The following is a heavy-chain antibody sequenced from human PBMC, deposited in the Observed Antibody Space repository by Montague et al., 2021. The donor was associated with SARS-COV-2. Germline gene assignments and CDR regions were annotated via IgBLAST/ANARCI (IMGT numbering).Heavy chain of an antibody. Sequence: SETLSLTCAVYGGSFSGYYWSWIRRPPGKGLEWIGEVNNSGSTSYNPSLKSRVTISVDTSKNQFSLKLSSVTAADTAVYYCVTGGCSSGRCSVDYWGQGTLVTVSS. CDR1: GGSFSGYY. V-gene: IGHV4-34*01. CDR3: VTGGCSSGRCSVDY. J-gene: IGHJ4*02. D-gene: IGHD2-2*01. CDR2: VNNSGST.